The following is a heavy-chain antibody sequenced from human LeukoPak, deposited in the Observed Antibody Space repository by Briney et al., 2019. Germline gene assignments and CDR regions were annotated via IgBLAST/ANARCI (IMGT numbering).Heavy chain of an antibody. Sequence: ASVKVSCKASGYTFTGYYIHWVRQAPGQGLEWMGWINPNSGGTNYAQKFQGRVTMTRDTSISTAYMELSRLRSDDTAVYYCAREVTGYSSSWPNWYFDLWGRGTLVTVSS. V-gene: IGHV1-2*02. CDR3: AREVTGYSSSWPNWYFDL. D-gene: IGHD6-13*01. J-gene: IGHJ2*01. CDR2: INPNSGGT. CDR1: GYTFTGYY.